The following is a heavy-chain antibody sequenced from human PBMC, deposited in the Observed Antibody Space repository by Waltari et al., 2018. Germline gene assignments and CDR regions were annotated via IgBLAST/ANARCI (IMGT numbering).Heavy chain of an antibody. CDR3: GRREGSVTMVRGIDY. CDR1: GFTFSSSW. J-gene: IGHJ4*02. Sequence: EVQLVASGGGLVQTGGSLRLYCAASGFTFSSSWMPWVRQAPGKGWVWVSRINSDGSGTSDADSVKGRFTISRDNAKNTLYLQMNSLRAEDTAVYYCGRREGSVTMVRGIDYWGQGTLVTVSS. CDR2: INSDGSGT. D-gene: IGHD3-10*01. V-gene: IGHV3-74*01.